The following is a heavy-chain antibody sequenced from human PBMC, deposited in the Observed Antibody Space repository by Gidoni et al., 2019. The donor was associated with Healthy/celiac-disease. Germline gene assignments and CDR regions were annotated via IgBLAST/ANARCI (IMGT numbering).Heavy chain of an antibody. CDR2: ISWNSGSI. V-gene: IGHV3-9*01. D-gene: IGHD3-9*01. CDR1: GFTFADYA. Sequence: EVQLVESGGGLVQPGRSLRLSCAASGFTFADYAMHWVRQAPGKGLEWVSGISWNSGSIGYADSVKGRFTISRDNAKNSLYLQMNSLRAEDTALYYCAKDTGMRAFLTGYQGNYYYGMDVWGQGTTVTVSS. J-gene: IGHJ6*02. CDR3: AKDTGMRAFLTGYQGNYYYGMDV.